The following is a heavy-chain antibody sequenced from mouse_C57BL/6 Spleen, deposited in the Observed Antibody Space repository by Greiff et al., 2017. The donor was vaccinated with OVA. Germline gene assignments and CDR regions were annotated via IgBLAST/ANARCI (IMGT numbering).Heavy chain of an antibody. D-gene: IGHD1-1*01. J-gene: IGHJ2*01. CDR3: ARNDYGSSYGFDY. CDR2: IDPSDSYT. CDR1: GYTFTSYW. V-gene: IGHV1-50*01. Sequence: VQLQQPGAELVKPGASVKLSCKASGYTFTSYWMQWVKQRPGQGLEWIGEIDPSDSYTNYNQKFKGKATLTVDTSSSTAYMQLSSLTSEDSAVYYCARNDYGSSYGFDYWGQGTTLTVSS.